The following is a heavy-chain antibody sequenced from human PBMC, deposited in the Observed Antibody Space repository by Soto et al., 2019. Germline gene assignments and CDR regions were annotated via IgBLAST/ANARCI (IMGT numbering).Heavy chain of an antibody. J-gene: IGHJ6*03. V-gene: IGHV3-23*01. CDR2: ISASAGNT. Sequence: GGSLRLSCAASGFTFSSYAMSWVRQAPGKGLEWVSAISASAGNTYYADSVKGRFTISRDDSKNTLYLQMNSLRAEDTAVYYCAKGATCSGGSGYGSYYLDVWGKGTTVTVSS. D-gene: IGHD2-15*01. CDR3: AKGATCSGGSGYGSYYLDV. CDR1: GFTFSSYA.